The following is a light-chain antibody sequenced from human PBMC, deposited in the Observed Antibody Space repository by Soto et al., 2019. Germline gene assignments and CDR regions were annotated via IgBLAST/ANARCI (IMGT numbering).Light chain of an antibody. CDR2: GAS. CDR1: QSIRSN. J-gene: IGKJ4*01. CDR3: QQYNSWPLT. V-gene: IGKV3D-15*01. Sequence: EIVMTQSPATLSVSPGERVTLSCRASQSIRSNLAWYQQQPGQTPRLLISGASTRATAIPARFSGSGSVTEFTLTVSSLQAEDFAVYYCQQYNSWPLTFSGGTKVEIK.